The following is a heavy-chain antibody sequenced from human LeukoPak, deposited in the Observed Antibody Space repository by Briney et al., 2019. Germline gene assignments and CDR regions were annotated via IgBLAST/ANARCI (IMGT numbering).Heavy chain of an antibody. Sequence: SETLSLTYTVSGGSISNYYWSWIRQPPGKGLEWIGYIYYSGSTYYNPSLKSRVTISVDTSKNQFSLKLSSVTAADTAVYYCARPGGYSYGIDAFDIWGQGTMVTVSS. CDR2: IYYSGST. D-gene: IGHD5-18*01. CDR1: GGSISNYY. J-gene: IGHJ3*02. V-gene: IGHV4-59*08. CDR3: ARPGGYSYGIDAFDI.